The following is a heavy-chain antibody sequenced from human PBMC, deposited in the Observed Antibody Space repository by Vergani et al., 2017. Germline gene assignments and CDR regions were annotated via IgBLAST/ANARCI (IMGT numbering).Heavy chain of an antibody. D-gene: IGHD2-2*01. Sequence: QVQLVQSGAEVKKPGASVKVSCKASGYTFTGYYMHWVRQAPGQGLEWMGWINPNSGGTNYAQKFQGRVTITADKSTSTAYMELSSLRSEDTAVYYCARERRSPLGYCSSTSCYPPDYWGQGTLVTVSS. V-gene: IGHV1-2*02. CDR2: INPNSGGT. CDR1: GYTFTGYY. J-gene: IGHJ4*02. CDR3: ARERRSPLGYCSSTSCYPPDY.